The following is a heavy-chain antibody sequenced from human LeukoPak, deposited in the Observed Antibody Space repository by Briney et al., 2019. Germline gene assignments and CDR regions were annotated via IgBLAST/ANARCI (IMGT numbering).Heavy chain of an antibody. CDR1: GGSISSYY. D-gene: IGHD2-15*01. V-gene: IGHV4-4*09. CDR3: ARLSVVVVAATGGLGFDP. J-gene: IGHJ5*02. CDR2: IYTSGST. Sequence: SETLSLTCTVSGGSISSYYWSWIRQPPGKGLEWIGYIYTSGSTNYNPSLKSRVTISVDTSKNQFSLKPSSVTAADTAVYYCARLSVVVVAATGGLGFDPWGQGTLVTVSS.